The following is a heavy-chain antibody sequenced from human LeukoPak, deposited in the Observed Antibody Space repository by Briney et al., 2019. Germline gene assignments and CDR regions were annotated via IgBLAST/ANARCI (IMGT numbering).Heavy chain of an antibody. CDR2: IYTGGST. CDR1: GFTVSSTY. J-gene: IGHJ4*02. Sequence: GGSLRLSCAASGFTVSSTYMSWVRQAPGKGLEWVSVIYTGGSTYYADSVKGRFTISRDNSKNTLYLQMNSLRAEDTAVYYCARDNYGGNLDYWGQGTLVTVSS. CDR3: ARDNYGGNLDY. V-gene: IGHV3-53*01. D-gene: IGHD4-23*01.